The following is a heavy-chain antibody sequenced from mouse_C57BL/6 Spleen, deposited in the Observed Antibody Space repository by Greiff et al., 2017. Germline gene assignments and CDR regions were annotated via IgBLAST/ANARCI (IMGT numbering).Heavy chain of an antibody. Sequence: QVQLQQPGAELVRPGSSVKLSCKASGYTFTSYWMHWVKQRPIQGLEWIGNIDPSDSETHYNQKFKDKATLTVDKSSSTAYMQLSSLTSEDSAVYYCALGGNYPWFAYWGQGTLVTVSA. CDR1: GYTFTSYW. J-gene: IGHJ3*01. D-gene: IGHD2-1*01. CDR2: IDPSDSET. V-gene: IGHV1-52*01. CDR3: ALGGNYPWFAY.